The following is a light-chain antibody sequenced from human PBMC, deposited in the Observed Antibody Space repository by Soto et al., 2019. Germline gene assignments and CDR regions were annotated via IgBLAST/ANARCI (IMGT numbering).Light chain of an antibody. CDR3: QQYENLPVT. J-gene: IGKJ4*01. CDR1: QGISNY. V-gene: IGKV1-33*01. CDR2: DAS. Sequence: DIQMTQSPSSLSASVGDRVTITCQASQGISNYLNWYQQKPGKAPKLLIYDASNLETGVPSRFSGSGSGTDFTFTISSLQPEDIATFYCQQYENLPVTFGGGTRVEIK.